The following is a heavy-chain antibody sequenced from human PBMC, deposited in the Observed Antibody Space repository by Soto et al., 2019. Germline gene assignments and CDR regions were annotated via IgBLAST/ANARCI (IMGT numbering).Heavy chain of an antibody. V-gene: IGHV4-39*01. J-gene: IGHJ4*02. CDR2: IYYSGST. CDR3: ARQRRDFGVVTRLDY. D-gene: IGHD3-3*01. Sequence: PSETLSLTCTVSGGSISSSSYYWGWIRQPPGKGLEWIGSIYYSGSTYYNPSLKSRVTISVDTSKNQFSLKLSSVTAADTAVYYCARQRRDFGVVTRLDYWGQGTLVTVSS. CDR1: GGSISSSSYY.